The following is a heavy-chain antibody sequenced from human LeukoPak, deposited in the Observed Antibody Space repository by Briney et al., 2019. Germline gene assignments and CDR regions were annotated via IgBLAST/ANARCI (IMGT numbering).Heavy chain of an antibody. V-gene: IGHV3-30*18. CDR3: AKELRRRFDY. D-gene: IGHD3-16*01. J-gene: IGHJ4*02. Sequence: PGGSLRLSCAASGFTFNAHGLHWVRQSPGKGLEWVALISYDGNNKVYADSVKGRFTISRDNSNNKVFLQMNSLRPEDTAVYYCAKELRRRFDYWGQGTLVTVSS. CDR1: GFTFNAHG. CDR2: ISYDGNNK.